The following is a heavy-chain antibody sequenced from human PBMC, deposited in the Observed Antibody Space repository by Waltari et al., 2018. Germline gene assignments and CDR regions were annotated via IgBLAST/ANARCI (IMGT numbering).Heavy chain of an antibody. CDR3: ARVGYYYGSGSYYRTYYYYYMDV. Sequence: QVQLVQSGAEVKKPGSSVKVSCKASGGTFSSYAISWVRQAPGQGLEWLGGIIPILGIANYAQKFQGRVTITADKSTSTAYMELSSLRSEDTAVYYCARVGYYYGSGSYYRTYYYYYMDVWGKGTTVTVSS. D-gene: IGHD3-10*01. V-gene: IGHV1-69*10. CDR1: GGTFSSYA. CDR2: IIPILGIA. J-gene: IGHJ6*03.